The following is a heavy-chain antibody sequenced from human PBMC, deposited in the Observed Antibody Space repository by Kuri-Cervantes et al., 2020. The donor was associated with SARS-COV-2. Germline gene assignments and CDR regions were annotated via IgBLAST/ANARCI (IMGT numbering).Heavy chain of an antibody. V-gene: IGHV3-48*01. CDR1: GFTFSDYN. Sequence: ETLSLTCAASGFTFSDYNMNWVRQAPRKGLEWVSYISRSSSTIYYADSVKGRFTSSRDNAKNSLYLQMDSLRAEDTAVYYCARVSCSNTSCYADYWGQGTLVTVSS. CDR2: ISRSSSTI. J-gene: IGHJ4*02. CDR3: ARVSCSNTSCYADY. D-gene: IGHD2-2*01.